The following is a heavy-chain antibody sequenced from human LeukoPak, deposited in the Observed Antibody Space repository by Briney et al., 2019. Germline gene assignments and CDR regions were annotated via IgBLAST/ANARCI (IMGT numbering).Heavy chain of an antibody. V-gene: IGHV3-30*04. CDR3: ARGYYYGSGTKLDY. D-gene: IGHD3-10*01. Sequence: GGSLRLSCAASGFTFSSYAMHWVRQAPGKGLEWVAVISYDGSNKYYADSVKGRFTISRDNSKNTLYLQMNSLRAEDTAVYYCARGYYYGSGTKLDYWGQGTLVTVSS. J-gene: IGHJ4*02. CDR2: ISYDGSNK. CDR1: GFTFSSYA.